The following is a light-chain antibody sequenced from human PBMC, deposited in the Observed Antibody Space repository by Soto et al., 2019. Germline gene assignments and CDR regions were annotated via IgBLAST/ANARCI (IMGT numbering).Light chain of an antibody. CDR3: CSYTGSNTYV. CDR2: DVT. Sequence: QSVLTQPASVSGSLGQSITISCTGTSSDVGGFDYVSWYQHQPGKAPKLIIYDVTSRPSGVSSHFSGSKSGNTASLTISGLLAEDEADYHCCSYTGSNTYVFGTGTKVTVL. J-gene: IGLJ1*01. CDR1: SSDVGGFDY. V-gene: IGLV2-14*03.